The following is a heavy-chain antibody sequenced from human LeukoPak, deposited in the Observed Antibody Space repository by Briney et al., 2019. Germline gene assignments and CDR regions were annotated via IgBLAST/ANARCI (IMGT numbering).Heavy chain of an antibody. CDR3: ARGVDYRSSYYYYYYMDV. D-gene: IGHD6-6*01. CDR2: ISYDDGSNK. CDR1: RFTFSTYD. J-gene: IGHJ6*03. V-gene: IGHV3-30-3*01. Sequence: GRSLRLSCAASRFTFSTYDMHWVRQAPGKGLEWVAVISYDDGSNKYYADSVKGRFTISRDNSKSTLYLQMNSLKSEDTAVYYCARGVDYRSSYYYYYYMDVWGKGTTVTVSS.